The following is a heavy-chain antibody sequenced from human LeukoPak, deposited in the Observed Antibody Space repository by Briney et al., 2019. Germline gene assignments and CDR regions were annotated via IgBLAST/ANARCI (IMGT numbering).Heavy chain of an antibody. CDR1: GGTFSSYA. V-gene: IGHV1-69*06. Sequence: ASVKVSCKASGGTFSSYAISWVRQAPGQGLEWMGGIIPIFGTANYAQKFQGRVTITADKSTSTAYMELSSLRSEDTAVYYCARDPVSLGYDSSGFGYWGQGTLVTVSS. D-gene: IGHD3-22*01. CDR2: IIPIFGTA. CDR3: ARDPVSLGYDSSGFGY. J-gene: IGHJ4*02.